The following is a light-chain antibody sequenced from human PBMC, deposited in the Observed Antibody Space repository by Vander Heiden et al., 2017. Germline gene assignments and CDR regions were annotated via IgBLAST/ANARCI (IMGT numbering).Light chain of an antibody. Sequence: QAVLTQPSSLSASPGASASLTCTLRSGINVGTYRIYWYQQKPGSPPQYLLRYKSDSDKQQGSGVPSRFSGSKDASANAGILLISGRQSEDDAYYYSMIWHSSAVGFGGGTKLTVL. CDR2: YKSDSDK. CDR3: MIWHSSAVG. V-gene: IGLV5-45*02. CDR1: SGINVGTYR. J-gene: IGLJ3*02.